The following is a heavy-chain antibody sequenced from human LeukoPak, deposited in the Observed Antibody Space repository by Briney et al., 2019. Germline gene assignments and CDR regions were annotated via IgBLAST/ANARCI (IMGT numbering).Heavy chain of an antibody. J-gene: IGHJ4*02. V-gene: IGHV4-39*01. CDR2: IYYSGST. CDR3: ARLGGYDY. CDR1: AGSISSSSYY. Sequence: PSETLSLTCTVSAGSISSSSYYWGWIRQPPGKGLEWIGSIYYSGSTYYNPSLKSRVTISVDTSKNQFSLKLSSVTAADTAVYYCARLGGYDYWGQGTLVTVSS. D-gene: IGHD5-12*01.